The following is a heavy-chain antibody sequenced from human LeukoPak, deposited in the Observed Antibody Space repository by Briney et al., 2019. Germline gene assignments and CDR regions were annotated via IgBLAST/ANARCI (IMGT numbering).Heavy chain of an antibody. Sequence: GGSLRLSCAASGFTFTSYGMSWVRQAPGKGLEWVSTINTSGATTYYADSVKGRYTISRDNSKNTLYLQMNSLRAEDTAVYYCAKDPSYYGSTSNNDYWGQGTLVTVSS. CDR1: GFTFTSYG. CDR2: INTSGATT. CDR3: AKDPSYYGSTSNNDY. J-gene: IGHJ4*02. D-gene: IGHD3-10*01. V-gene: IGHV3-23*01.